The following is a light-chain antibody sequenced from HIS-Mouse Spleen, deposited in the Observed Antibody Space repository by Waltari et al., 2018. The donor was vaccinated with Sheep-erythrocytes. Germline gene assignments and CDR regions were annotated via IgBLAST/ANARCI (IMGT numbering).Light chain of an antibody. CDR2: WAS. Sequence: DIVMTQSPDSLAVSLGERATINCKSSQSVLYSSNNKNYLAWYQQKPGQPPKLLIYWASTRECGVPDRFSGSGSGTDFTLTISRLEPEDFAVYYCQQYGSSPWTFGQGTKVEIK. CDR1: QSVLYSSNNKNY. J-gene: IGKJ1*01. V-gene: IGKV4-1*01. CDR3: QQYGSSPWT.